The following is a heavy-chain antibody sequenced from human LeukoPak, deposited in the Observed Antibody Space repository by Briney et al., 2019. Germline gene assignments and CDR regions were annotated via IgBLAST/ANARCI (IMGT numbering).Heavy chain of an antibody. CDR1: GYTFTGYY. CDR2: INPNSGGT. V-gene: IGHV1-2*02. J-gene: IGHJ4*02. CDR3: ARDLDPNTGDLDY. Sequence: ASVKVSCKASGYTFTGYYMHWVRQAPGQGLEWMGWINPNSGGTNYAQKFQGRVTMTSDTSISTAYMELSRLRSDDTAVYYCARDLDPNTGDLDYWGQGTLVTVSS. D-gene: IGHD7-27*01.